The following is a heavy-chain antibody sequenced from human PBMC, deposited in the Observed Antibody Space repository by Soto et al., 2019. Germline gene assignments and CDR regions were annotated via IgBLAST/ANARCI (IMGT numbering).Heavy chain of an antibody. J-gene: IGHJ3*02. V-gene: IGHV1-69*12. Sequence: QVQLVQSGAEVKKPGSSVKVSCKASGGTFSSYAISWVRQAPGQGLEWMGGIIPIFGTANYAQKFQGRVTITADESTITAYMELSSLRSQDTAVYYCARDDQLERRGAFDIWGQGTMVTVSS. CDR3: ARDDQLERRGAFDI. D-gene: IGHD1-1*01. CDR2: IIPIFGTA. CDR1: GGTFSSYA.